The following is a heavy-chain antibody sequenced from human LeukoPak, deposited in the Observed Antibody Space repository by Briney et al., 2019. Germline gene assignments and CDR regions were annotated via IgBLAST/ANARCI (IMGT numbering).Heavy chain of an antibody. CDR2: INPNSGGT. Sequence: VASVKVSCKASGYTFTGYYMHWVRQAPGQGLEWMGWINPNSGGTNYAQKFQGRVTMTRDTSISTAYMGLSRLRSDDTAVYYCARSIFGVVIQNWGQGTLVTVSS. V-gene: IGHV1-2*02. D-gene: IGHD3-3*01. CDR3: ARSIFGVVIQN. CDR1: GYTFTGYY. J-gene: IGHJ4*02.